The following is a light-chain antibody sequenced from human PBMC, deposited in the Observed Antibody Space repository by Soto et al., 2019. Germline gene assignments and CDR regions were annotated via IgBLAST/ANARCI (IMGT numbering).Light chain of an antibody. J-gene: IGLJ1*01. CDR1: SSNIGAGYD. CDR2: VNS. CDR3: QSYDSSLSGSYV. Sequence: SVLTQPPSVSGAPGQRVTISCTGSSSNIGAGYDVHWYQQLPGTAPKLLIYVNSNRPSGVPDRFSGSKSGTSASLAITGLQAEDEADYYCQSYDSSLSGSYVFGTGTKVTV. V-gene: IGLV1-40*01.